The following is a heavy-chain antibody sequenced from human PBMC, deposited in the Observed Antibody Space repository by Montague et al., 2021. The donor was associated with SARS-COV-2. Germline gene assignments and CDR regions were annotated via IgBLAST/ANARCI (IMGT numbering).Heavy chain of an antibody. CDR3: ARGTRIQLWFDRDYYYGMDV. D-gene: IGHD5-18*01. CDR1: GDSVSSNSAA. CDR2: TYYRSKWYN. Sequence: CAISGDSVSSNSAAWNWIRQSPSKGLEWLGRTYYRSKWYNDYAVSVKSRITINLDTSKNQFSLQLNSVTPEDTAVYYCARGTRIQLWFDRDYYYGMDVWGQGTTVTVSS. J-gene: IGHJ6*02. V-gene: IGHV6-1*01.